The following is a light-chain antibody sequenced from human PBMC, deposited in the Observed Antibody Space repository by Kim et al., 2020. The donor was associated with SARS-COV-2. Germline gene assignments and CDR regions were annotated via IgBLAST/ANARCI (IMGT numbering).Light chain of an antibody. CDR3: GTWDSSLSAGV. CDR2: DNN. J-gene: IGLJ2*01. V-gene: IGLV1-51*01. Sequence: GQKVTTSCSGSSPNIGNNYVSWDQQLPGTAPKLLIYDNNKRPSGIPDRFSGSKSGTSATLGITGLQTGDEADYYCGTWDSSLSAGVFGGGTQLTVL. CDR1: SPNIGNNY.